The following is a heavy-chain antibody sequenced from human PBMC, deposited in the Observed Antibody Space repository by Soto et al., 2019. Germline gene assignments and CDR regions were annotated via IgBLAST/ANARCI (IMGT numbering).Heavy chain of an antibody. J-gene: IGHJ4*02. CDR3: ARGYSSSSAAFDY. CDR1: GFTFSSYA. Sequence: QVPLVESGGGVVQPGRSLRLSCAASGFTFSSYAIHWVRQAPGKGLEWVALISYDGRNKYCADSVKGRFTISRDNXKNTLYLQMNSLRAEDTAVYYCARGYSSSSAAFDYWGQGTLVTVSS. D-gene: IGHD6-13*01. V-gene: IGHV3-30*04. CDR2: ISYDGRNK.